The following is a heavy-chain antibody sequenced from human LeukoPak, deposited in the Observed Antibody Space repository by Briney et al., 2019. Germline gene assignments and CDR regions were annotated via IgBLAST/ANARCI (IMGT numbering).Heavy chain of an antibody. J-gene: IGHJ6*03. CDR2: INTYNGGT. D-gene: IGHD3-10*01. V-gene: IGHV1-2*02. Sequence: ASVKVSCKASGYNFIDYYIHWVRQAPGQGLEWMGWINTYNGGTDYAQNFQGRVTMTRDTSISTAYLELSGLRSDDTAVYYCARDQSLLWFGDTGYMDVWGKGTTVTISS. CDR3: ARDQSLLWFGDTGYMDV. CDR1: GYNFIDYY.